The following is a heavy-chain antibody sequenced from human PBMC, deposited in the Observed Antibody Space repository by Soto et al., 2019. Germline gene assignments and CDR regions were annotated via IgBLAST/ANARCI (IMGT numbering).Heavy chain of an antibody. CDR2: ISYDGSNK. V-gene: IGHV3-30*18. D-gene: IGHD2-15*01. J-gene: IGHJ6*03. CDR3: AKAVVVAATPSVYYYYYYMDV. CDR1: GFTFSSYG. Sequence: QVQLVESGGGVVQPGRSLRLSCAASGFTFSSYGMHWVRQAPGKGLEWVAVISYDGSNKYHADSVKGRFTISRDNSKNTLYLQMNSLRAEDTAVYYCAKAVVVAATPSVYYYYYYMDVWGKGTTVTVSS.